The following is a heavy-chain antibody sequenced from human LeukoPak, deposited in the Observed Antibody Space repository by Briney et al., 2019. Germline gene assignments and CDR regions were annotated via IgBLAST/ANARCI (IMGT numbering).Heavy chain of an antibody. Sequence: GGSLRLSCAASGFTFSSYAMSWVRQAPGKGLEWVPAISGSGGSTYYADSVKGRFTISRDNSKNTLYLQMNSLRAEDTAVYYCAKGPVVPDYYYYYMDVWGKGTTVTVSS. CDR3: AKGPVVPDYYYYYMDV. CDR1: GFTFSSYA. J-gene: IGHJ6*03. CDR2: ISGSGGST. V-gene: IGHV3-23*01. D-gene: IGHD2-2*01.